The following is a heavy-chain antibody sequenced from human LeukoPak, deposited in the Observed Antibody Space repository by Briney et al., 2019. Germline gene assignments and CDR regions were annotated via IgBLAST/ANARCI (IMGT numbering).Heavy chain of an antibody. CDR2: FDPEDGET. CDR1: GYTLTELS. J-gene: IGHJ6*02. V-gene: IGHV1-24*01. Sequence: ASVKVSCKVSGYTLTELSMHWVRQAPGKGLEWMGGFDPEDGETIYAQKFQGRVTMTEDTSTDTAYMELSSLRSEDTAVYYCATAHYGDYYYGMDVWGQGTTVTVSS. D-gene: IGHD4-17*01. CDR3: ATAHYGDYYYGMDV.